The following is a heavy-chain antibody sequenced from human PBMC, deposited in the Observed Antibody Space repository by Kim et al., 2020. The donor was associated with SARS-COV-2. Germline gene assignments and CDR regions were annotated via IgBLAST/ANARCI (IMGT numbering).Heavy chain of an antibody. CDR2: IYPGDSDT. Sequence: GASLKISCKGSGYSFTNYWIGWVRQMPGKGLEWMGIIYPGDSDTRYSPSFQGQVTISADKSINTAYLQWSSLKASDTAMYYCARHGRYCTSSSCYHKWFDPWGPGNPGHRLL. V-gene: IGHV5-51*01. J-gene: IGHJ5*02. CDR1: GYSFTNYW. D-gene: IGHD2-2*01. CDR3: ARHGRYCTSSSCYHKWFDP.